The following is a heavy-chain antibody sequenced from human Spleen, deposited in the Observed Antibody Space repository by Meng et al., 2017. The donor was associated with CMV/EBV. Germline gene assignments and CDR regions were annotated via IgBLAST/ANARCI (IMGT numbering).Heavy chain of an antibody. D-gene: IGHD5-24*01. Sequence: YTFTSYGISWVRQAPGQGLEWMGWISAYNGNTNYAQKLQGRVTMTTDTSTSTAYMELRSLRSDDTAVYYCASSSIPRDGYMIAEYFQHWGQGTLVTVSS. CDR1: YTFTSYG. CDR3: ASSSIPRDGYMIAEYFQH. V-gene: IGHV1-18*01. J-gene: IGHJ1*01. CDR2: ISAYNGNT.